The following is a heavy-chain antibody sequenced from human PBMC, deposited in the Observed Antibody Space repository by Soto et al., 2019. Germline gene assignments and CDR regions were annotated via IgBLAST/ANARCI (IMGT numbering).Heavy chain of an antibody. J-gene: IGHJ4*02. CDR1: GSITNHH. CDR3: AKVTHRGPIAVAGPLGS. CDR2: LNPSGLST. V-gene: IGHV1-46*01. Sequence: QVHLVQSGAEVKKPGASVNVSCQASGSITNHHMHWVRQAPGQGLEWMGILNPSGLSTTYAQKFQGRVTITRDTSKSTVYMELSSLTSEYAAVYFCAKVTHRGPIAVAGPLGSWGQGTLVIVAS. D-gene: IGHD6-19*01.